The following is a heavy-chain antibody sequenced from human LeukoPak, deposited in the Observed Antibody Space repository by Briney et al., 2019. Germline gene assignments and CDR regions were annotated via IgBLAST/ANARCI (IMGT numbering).Heavy chain of an antibody. CDR3: AIIDGGYVDY. CDR1: GVSISSYY. D-gene: IGHD2-15*01. V-gene: IGHV4-4*09. Sequence: PSETLSLTCTVSGVSISSYYWSWIRQPPGKGLEWSGYIYTSGSTNYNPSLKSRVTISVDTSKNQFSLKLSSVTAADTAVYYCAIIDGGYVDYWGQGTLVTVSS. CDR2: IYTSGST. J-gene: IGHJ4*02.